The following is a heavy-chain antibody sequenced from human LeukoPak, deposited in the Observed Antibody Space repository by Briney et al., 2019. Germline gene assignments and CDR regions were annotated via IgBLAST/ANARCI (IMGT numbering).Heavy chain of an antibody. CDR3: ARVPDYYDSSGQDY. CDR1: GGTFSSYD. D-gene: IGHD3-22*01. Sequence: SVKVSCKASGGTFSSYDISWVRQAPGQGLEWMGGIIPIFGTANYAQKFQGRVTITTDESTSTAYMELSSLRSEDTAVYYCARVPDYYDSSGQDYWGQGTLVTVSS. J-gene: IGHJ4*02. V-gene: IGHV1-69*05. CDR2: IIPIFGTA.